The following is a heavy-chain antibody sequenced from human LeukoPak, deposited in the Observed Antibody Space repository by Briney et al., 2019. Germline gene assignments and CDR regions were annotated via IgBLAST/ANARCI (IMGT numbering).Heavy chain of an antibody. CDR3: ARDRASTAMAYFDY. Sequence: SVKVSCRASGGTFSSYAISWVRQAPGQGLEWMGRIIPIFGTANYAQKFQGRVTITTDESTSTAYMELSSLRSEDTAVYYCARDRASTAMAYFDYWGQGTLVTVSS. J-gene: IGHJ4*02. CDR2: IIPIFGTA. D-gene: IGHD5-18*01. CDR1: GGTFSSYA. V-gene: IGHV1-69*05.